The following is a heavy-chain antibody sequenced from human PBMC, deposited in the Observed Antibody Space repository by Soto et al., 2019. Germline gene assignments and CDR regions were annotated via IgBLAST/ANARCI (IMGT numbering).Heavy chain of an antibody. CDR1: GGSISSSSYY. Sequence: PSETLSLTCTVSGGSISSSSYYWGWIRQPPGKGLEWIGSIYYSGSTYYNPSLKSRVTISVDTSKNQFSLKLSSVTAADTALYYCARSLIRYSYGFPFDPWGQGTLVTVSS. CDR2: IYYSGST. D-gene: IGHD5-18*01. V-gene: IGHV4-39*07. CDR3: ARSLIRYSYGFPFDP. J-gene: IGHJ5*02.